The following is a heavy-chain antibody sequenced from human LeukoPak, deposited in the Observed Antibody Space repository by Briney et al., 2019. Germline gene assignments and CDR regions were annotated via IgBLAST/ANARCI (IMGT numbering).Heavy chain of an antibody. CDR1: GFTFSGSA. CDR3: AVAGQGYFQH. CDR2: VRSKANSYAT. D-gene: IGHD6-19*01. J-gene: IGHJ1*01. Sequence: GGSLRLSCAASGFTFSGSAMHWVRQAPRKGLEWVGRVRSKANSYATAYAASVKGRFTISRGDLKNTAYLQMNSLKNEDTAVYYCAVAGQGYFQHWGQGTLVTVSS. V-gene: IGHV3-73*01.